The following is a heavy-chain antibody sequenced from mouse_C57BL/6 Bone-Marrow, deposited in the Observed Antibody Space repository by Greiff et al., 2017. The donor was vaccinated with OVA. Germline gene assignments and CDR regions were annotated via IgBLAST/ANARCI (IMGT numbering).Heavy chain of an antibody. CDR3: ARPPYYYGSSLDY. D-gene: IGHD1-1*01. J-gene: IGHJ2*01. CDR2: IDPSDSYT. Sequence: QVQLQQPGAELVRPGTSVKLSCKASGYTFTSYWMHWVKQRPGQGLEWIGVIDPSDSYTNYNQKFKGKATLTVDTSSSTAYMQLSSLTSEDSAVYYCARPPYYYGSSLDYWGQGTTLTVSS. V-gene: IGHV1-59*01. CDR1: GYTFTSYW.